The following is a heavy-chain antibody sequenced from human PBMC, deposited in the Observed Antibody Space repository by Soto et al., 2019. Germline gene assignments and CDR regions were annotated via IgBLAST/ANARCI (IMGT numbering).Heavy chain of an antibody. Sequence: QVQLVQSGAEVKKPGSSVKVSCKASGGTFSSYAISWVRQAPGQGLEWMGGIIPIFGTANYAQKFQGRVTITADESASTAYMELSSLRSEDKAVYYCARDSPRRYYDSSGYFEPIYWGQGTLVTVSS. CDR3: ARDSPRRYYDSSGYFEPIY. J-gene: IGHJ4*02. CDR1: GGTFSSYA. V-gene: IGHV1-69*12. CDR2: IIPIFGTA. D-gene: IGHD3-22*01.